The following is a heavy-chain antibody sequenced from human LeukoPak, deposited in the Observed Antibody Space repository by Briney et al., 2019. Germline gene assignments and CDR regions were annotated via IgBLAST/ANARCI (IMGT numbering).Heavy chain of an antibody. V-gene: IGHV3-30*04. CDR3: ARDGRDGYNLPYYYYMDV. CDR1: GFTFSSYA. CDR2: ISYDGSNK. D-gene: IGHD5-24*01. J-gene: IGHJ6*03. Sequence: GGSLRLSCAASGFTFSSYAMHWVRQAPGKGLEWVAVISYDGSNKYYADSVKGRFTISRDNSKNTLYLQMNSLRAEDTAVYYCARDGRDGYNLPYYYYMDVWGKGTTVTVSS.